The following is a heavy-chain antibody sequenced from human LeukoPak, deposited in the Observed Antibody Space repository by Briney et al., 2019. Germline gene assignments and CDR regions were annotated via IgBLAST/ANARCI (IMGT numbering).Heavy chain of an antibody. CDR3: ARRVNTWFDP. V-gene: IGHV3-11*03. D-gene: IGHD2-8*01. Sequence: GGPLRLSCAAPGFTFSDYSMTWIRQAPGKGLEWVSYISSSSSYTNYADSVKGRSTISRDNAKNSLYLQMNSLRAEDTAVYYCARRVNTWFDPWGQGTLVTVSS. CDR2: ISSSSSYT. CDR1: GFTFSDYS. J-gene: IGHJ5*02.